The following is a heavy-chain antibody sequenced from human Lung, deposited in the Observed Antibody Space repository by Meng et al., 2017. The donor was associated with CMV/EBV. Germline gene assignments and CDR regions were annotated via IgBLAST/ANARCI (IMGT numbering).Heavy chain of an antibody. CDR2: IIPIFGTA. D-gene: IGHD3-10*01. Sequence: SXXVSXKASGGTFSSYAISWVRQAPGQGLEWMGGIIPIFGTANYAQKFQGRVTITTDESTSTAYMELSSLRAEDTAVYYCAKDSGRGGHLWFRGFDYWGQGTLVTVSS. CDR1: GGTFSSYA. J-gene: IGHJ4*02. V-gene: IGHV1-69*05. CDR3: AKDSGRGGHLWFRGFDY.